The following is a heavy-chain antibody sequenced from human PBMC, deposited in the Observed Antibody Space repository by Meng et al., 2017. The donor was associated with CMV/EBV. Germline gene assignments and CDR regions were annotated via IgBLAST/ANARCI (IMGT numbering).Heavy chain of an antibody. Sequence: SVKVSCKASGGTFSSYVLNWVRQAPGQGLEWMGGLIPMLDTPECAQKFQGRVTITADKSTSTAYMELTSLTSDDTAVYYCAKRDGRSPWYFDLWGRGTLVTVSS. V-gene: IGHV1-69*10. J-gene: IGHJ2*01. CDR3: AKRDGRSPWYFDL. D-gene: IGHD3-16*01. CDR2: LIPMLDTP. CDR1: GGTFSSYV.